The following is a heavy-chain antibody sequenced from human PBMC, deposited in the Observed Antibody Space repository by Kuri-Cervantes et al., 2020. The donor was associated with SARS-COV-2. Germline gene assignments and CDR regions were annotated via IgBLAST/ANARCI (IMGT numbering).Heavy chain of an antibody. CDR3: ARGRDYYDSSGYPDSEYFQH. D-gene: IGHD3-22*01. J-gene: IGHJ1*01. CDR1: GASISSSTYY. V-gene: IGHV4-39*01. Sequence: GSLRLSCTVSGASISSSTYYWGWIRQSPGKGLEWLGSIYESGDTYCSSSLKSRLSLSVDTSKNQFSLKLSSVTAADTAVYYCARGRDYYDSSGYPDSEYFQHWGQGTLVTVSS. CDR2: IYESGDT.